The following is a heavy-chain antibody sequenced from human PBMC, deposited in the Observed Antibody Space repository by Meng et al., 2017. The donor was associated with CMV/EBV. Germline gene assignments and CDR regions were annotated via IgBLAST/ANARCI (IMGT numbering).Heavy chain of an antibody. V-gene: IGHV5-51*01. Sequence: KVSCKGSGYSFTSYWIGWVRQRPGKGLEWMGMIYPSDSDRKDSPSFQGQVIISADKYISTDYLQWTSLKASDSAMYYCVRWGLGYNEYWGQGTLVTVSS. CDR1: GYSFTSYW. D-gene: IGHD5-18*01. J-gene: IGHJ4*02. CDR3: VRWGLGYNEY. CDR2: IYPSDSDR.